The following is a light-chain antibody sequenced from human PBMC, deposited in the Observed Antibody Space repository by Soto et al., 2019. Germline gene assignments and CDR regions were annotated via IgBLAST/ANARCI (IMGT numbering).Light chain of an antibody. J-gene: IGKJ1*01. CDR3: QQGYSSRWT. CDR2: ATS. CDR1: QNIRSY. Sequence: DTQMTQSPSSLSASVGDRVTITCRASQNIRSYLNWYQQKPGKAPQLLIYATSSLQTGVPSRFSASGSGTDFSLVISDLQPEDSATYYCQQGYSSRWTSGRGTK. V-gene: IGKV1-39*01.